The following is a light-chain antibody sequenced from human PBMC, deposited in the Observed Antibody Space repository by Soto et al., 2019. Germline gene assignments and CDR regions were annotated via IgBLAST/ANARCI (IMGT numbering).Light chain of an antibody. V-gene: IGLV2-8*01. CDR2: EVN. CDR3: SSSAGIYPDLV. J-gene: IGLJ3*02. Sequence: QSALTQPPSASGSPGQSVTISCTGTSSDIGGYNSVSWYQQHPGKAPRLMIYEVNKRPSGVPDRVSGSKSGYTASLTVSGLQTEDEAFYYCSSSAGIYPDLVFGGGTKLTVL. CDR1: SSDIGGYNS.